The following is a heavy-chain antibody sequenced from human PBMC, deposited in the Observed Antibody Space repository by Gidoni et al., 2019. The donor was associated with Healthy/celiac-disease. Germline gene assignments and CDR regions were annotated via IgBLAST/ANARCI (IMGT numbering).Heavy chain of an antibody. V-gene: IGHV3-66*01. D-gene: IGHD3-22*01. Sequence: EVQLVESGGGLVQPGGSLRLSCAASGFTVSSNYMSWVRQAPGKRLEWVSVIYSGGSTYYADSVKGRFTISRDNSKNTLYLQMNSLRAEDTAVYYCARVSYYDSSGPFEYWGQGTLVTVSS. J-gene: IGHJ4*02. CDR2: IYSGGST. CDR1: GFTVSSNY. CDR3: ARVSYYDSSGPFEY.